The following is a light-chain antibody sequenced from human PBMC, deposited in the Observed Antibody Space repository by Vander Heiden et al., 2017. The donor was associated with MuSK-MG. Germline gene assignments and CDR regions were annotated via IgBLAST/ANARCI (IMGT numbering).Light chain of an antibody. CDR2: GAS. CDR1: QSVSSSY. J-gene: IGKJ3*01. Sequence: EIVLTQSPGTLSLSPGERATLSCRASQSVSSSYLAWYQQKPGQAPRLLIYGASSRATGIPDRFSGSGSGTDCTLTISRLEPEDFAVYYCQQYGSEPLTFGPGTKVEIK. V-gene: IGKV3-20*01. CDR3: QQYGSEPLT.